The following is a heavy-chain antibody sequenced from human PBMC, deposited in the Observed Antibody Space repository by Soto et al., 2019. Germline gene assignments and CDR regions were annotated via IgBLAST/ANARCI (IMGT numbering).Heavy chain of an antibody. D-gene: IGHD6-13*01. J-gene: IGHJ6*02. CDR1: GFTFSSYS. Sequence: GGSLRLSCAASGFTFSSYSMNWVRQAPGKGLEWVSSISSSSSYIYYADSVKGRFTISRDNAKNSLYLQMNSLRAEDTAVYYCARVHSSSWYGMDVWGQGTTVTVSS. CDR2: ISSSSSYI. V-gene: IGHV3-21*01. CDR3: ARVHSSSWYGMDV.